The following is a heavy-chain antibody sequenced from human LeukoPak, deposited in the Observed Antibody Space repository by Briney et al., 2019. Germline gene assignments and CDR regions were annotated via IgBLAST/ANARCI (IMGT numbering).Heavy chain of an antibody. CDR2: ISSNGGRI. D-gene: IGHD3-10*01. Sequence: GGSLRLSCAASGFTFSSYEMNWVRQAPGKGLEWVSYISSNGGRIYSADSLKGRVTISRDNAKNSLYLQMNSQRAEDTGVYYCARALGSGNTRGYLDYWGQGALVTVSS. CDR3: ARALGSGNTRGYLDY. J-gene: IGHJ4*02. V-gene: IGHV3-48*03. CDR1: GFTFSSYE.